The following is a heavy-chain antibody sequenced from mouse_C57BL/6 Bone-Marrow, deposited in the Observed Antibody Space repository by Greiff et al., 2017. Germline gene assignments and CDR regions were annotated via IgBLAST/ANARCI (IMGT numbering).Heavy chain of an antibody. J-gene: IGHJ2*01. V-gene: IGHV1-81*01. CDR2: IYPRSGNT. CDR3: ARFFYYGSTIDY. D-gene: IGHD1-1*01. Sequence: VQLQESGAELARPGASVKLSCKASGYTFTSYGISWVKQRTGQGLEWIGEIYPRSGNTYYNEKFKGKATLTADKSSSTAYMELRSLTSEDSAVYICARFFYYGSTIDYTGQGATLTVSS. CDR1: GYTFTSYG.